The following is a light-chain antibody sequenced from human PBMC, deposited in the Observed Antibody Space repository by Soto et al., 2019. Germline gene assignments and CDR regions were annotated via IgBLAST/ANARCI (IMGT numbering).Light chain of an antibody. V-gene: IGKV1-17*01. J-gene: IGKJ4*01. CDR3: LQHNNFLT. CDR2: AAA. Sequence: DIQMTQSPSSLSASVGDRVTITCRASQAISNDLGWYQQKPGKAPKRLIYAAASLEGGVPARFSGSGSGTEFTLTINSLQPEDFATYYCLQHNNFLTFGVGTKVEIK. CDR1: QAISND.